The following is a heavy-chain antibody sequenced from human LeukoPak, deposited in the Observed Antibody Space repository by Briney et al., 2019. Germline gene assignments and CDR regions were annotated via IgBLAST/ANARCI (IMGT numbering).Heavy chain of an antibody. D-gene: IGHD2-15*01. CDR1: GGSFSAYY. V-gene: IGHV4-34*01. CDR3: ARHMGRRVVAWDWFDP. CDR2: IYYSGST. J-gene: IGHJ5*02. Sequence: PSETLSLTCAVYGGSFSAYYWSWIRQPPGKGLEWIGSIYYSGSTYYNPSLKSRVTISVDTSKNQFSLKLSSVTAADTAVYYCARHMGRRVVAWDWFDPWGQGTLVTVSS.